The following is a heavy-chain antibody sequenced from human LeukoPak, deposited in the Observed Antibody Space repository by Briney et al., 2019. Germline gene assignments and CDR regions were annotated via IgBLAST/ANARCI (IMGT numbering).Heavy chain of an antibody. J-gene: IGHJ4*02. CDR1: GFTFSKYA. CDR3: ARDDNWNYEDY. Sequence: GGSLRLSCAASGFTFSKYAMSWVRQAPGKGLQWVANIKQDGSEKYYVDSVKGRFTISRDNAKKSLYLQMNSLRAEDTAVYYCARDDNWNYEDYWGQGTLVTVSS. CDR2: IKQDGSEK. D-gene: IGHD1-7*01. V-gene: IGHV3-7*01.